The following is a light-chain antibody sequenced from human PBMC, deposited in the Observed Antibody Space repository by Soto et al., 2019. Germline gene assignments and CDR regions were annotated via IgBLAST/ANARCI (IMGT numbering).Light chain of an antibody. CDR1: SSDVGGYNY. CDR2: GVT. J-gene: IGLJ2*01. Sequence: QSALTQPASVSGSPGQSITISCTGTSSDVGGYNYVSWYQPHPGKAPKLMFYGVTSRPSGVSNRFSGSKSGNTASLTSSGLQAEDEADYYCSSYTSSSTLSVVFGGGTKLTVL. CDR3: SSYTSSSTLSVV. V-gene: IGLV2-14*01.